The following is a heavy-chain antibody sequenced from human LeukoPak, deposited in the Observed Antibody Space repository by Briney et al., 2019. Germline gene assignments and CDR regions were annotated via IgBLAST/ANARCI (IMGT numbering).Heavy chain of an antibody. V-gene: IGHV3-9*01. CDR2: ISWNSGGI. J-gene: IGHJ4*02. CDR1: GFTFDDYA. D-gene: IGHD3-22*01. Sequence: GGSLRLSCAASGFTFDDYAMHWVRQAPGKGLEWVSGISWNSGGIGYADSVKGRFTISRDNAKNSLYLQMNSLRAEDTALYYCAKSVVITSLHGSLIDYWGQGTLVTVSS. CDR3: AKSVVITSLHGSLIDY.